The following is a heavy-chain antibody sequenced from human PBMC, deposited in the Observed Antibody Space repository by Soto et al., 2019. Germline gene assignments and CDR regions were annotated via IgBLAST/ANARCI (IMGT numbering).Heavy chain of an antibody. CDR1: GYTFTSYD. CDR3: ARGHGAFYYYDSSGGIDY. D-gene: IGHD3-22*01. CDR2: MNPNSGNT. V-gene: IGHV1-8*01. Sequence: QVQLVQSGAEVKKPGASVKVSCKSSGYTFTSYDINWVRQATGQGLEWMGWMNPNSGNTGYAQKFQGRVTMTRNTSISTAYMELSSLRSQDTAVYYFARGHGAFYYYDSSGGIDYWGQGTLVTVSS. J-gene: IGHJ4*02.